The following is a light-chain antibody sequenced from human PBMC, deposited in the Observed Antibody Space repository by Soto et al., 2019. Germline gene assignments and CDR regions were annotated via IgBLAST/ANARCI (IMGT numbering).Light chain of an antibody. Sequence: IVMTKYPATLSVSKGESPTLSCRASQSVSSNLAWYQQKPGQAPRLLIYGASTRATGIPARFSGSGSGTEFTLTSLRLQSEDFAVYYCHHSNTSPRTLGQGTKVDIK. J-gene: IGKJ1*01. CDR3: HHSNTSPRT. CDR1: QSVSSN. CDR2: GAS. V-gene: IGKV3-15*01.